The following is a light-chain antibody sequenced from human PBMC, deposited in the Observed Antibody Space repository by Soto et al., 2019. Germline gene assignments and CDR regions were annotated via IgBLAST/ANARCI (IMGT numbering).Light chain of an antibody. Sequence: EIGLNQSPANLSLSPGDRATLSCRASQRVSIYLAWYQQKPGQSPRLLIYNASNRATGIPARFSGSGSGTDFTLTISSLESEDFAVYYCQQRGTFGQGTRLE. CDR2: NAS. J-gene: IGKJ5*01. CDR1: QRVSIY. CDR3: QQRGT. V-gene: IGKV3-11*01.